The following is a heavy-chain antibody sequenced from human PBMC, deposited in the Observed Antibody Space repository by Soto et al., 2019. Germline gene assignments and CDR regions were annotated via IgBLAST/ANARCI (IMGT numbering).Heavy chain of an antibody. V-gene: IGHV4-30-4*01. Sequence: SETLSLTCSVSGDYIHVGGYYWTWIRQRPGKGLEWMGYIYYTGKTYYNPSLESRLTMSVDRSKNQFSLRLTSVTAADTAVYFCGRELTSNANCIDPWGQGTLVTVYS. CDR3: GRELTSNANCIDP. J-gene: IGHJ5*02. D-gene: IGHD2-2*01. CDR1: GDYIHVGGYY. CDR2: IYYTGKT.